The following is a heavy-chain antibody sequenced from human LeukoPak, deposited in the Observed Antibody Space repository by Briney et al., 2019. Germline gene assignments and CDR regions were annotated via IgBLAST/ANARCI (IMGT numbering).Heavy chain of an antibody. D-gene: IGHD2-21*02. CDR1: GYTFTGYY. J-gene: IGHJ6*02. V-gene: IGHV1-2*02. Sequence: GASVKVSCKASGYTFTGYYMHWVRQAPGQGLEWMGWINPNSGGTNYAQKFQGRVTMTRDTSISTAYMELSRLRSDDTAVYHCAREMVVTNSYYYYYGMDVWGQGTTVTVSS. CDR2: INPNSGGT. CDR3: AREMVVTNSYYYYYGMDV.